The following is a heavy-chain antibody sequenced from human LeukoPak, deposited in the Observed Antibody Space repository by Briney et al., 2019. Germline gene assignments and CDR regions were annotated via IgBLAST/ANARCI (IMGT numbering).Heavy chain of an antibody. CDR1: GFTFSLDA. CDR2: INSRSTHT. J-gene: IGHJ4*02. D-gene: IGHD1-26*01. Sequence: PGGSVRLSCAGSGFTFSLDAMKWVRQAPGKGLEWVSSINSRSTHTAYADSVKGRFTISRDNGNNSVFLQMNSLGVDDTAIYFCARGGGSYSYWGQGVRVTVSS. CDR3: ARGGGSYSY. V-gene: IGHV3-21*01.